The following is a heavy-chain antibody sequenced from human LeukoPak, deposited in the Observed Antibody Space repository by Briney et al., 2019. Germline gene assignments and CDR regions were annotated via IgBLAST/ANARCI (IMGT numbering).Heavy chain of an antibody. D-gene: IGHD5-12*01. CDR1: GFTFSSYS. CDR2: ISSSSSYI. J-gene: IGHJ4*02. Sequence: GGSLRLSCAASGFTFSSYSMNWVRQAPGKGLEWVSSISSSSSYIYYADSVKGRFTISRDNAKNSLYLQMNSLRAEDTAVYYCARENIVATEPLDYWGQGTLSPSPQ. CDR3: ARENIVATEPLDY. V-gene: IGHV3-21*01.